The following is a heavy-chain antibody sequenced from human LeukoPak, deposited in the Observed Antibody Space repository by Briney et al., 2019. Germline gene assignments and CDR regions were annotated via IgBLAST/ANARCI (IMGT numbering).Heavy chain of an antibody. J-gene: IGHJ4*02. CDR2: IYTSGST. CDR1: GGSISSHY. Sequence: SETLSLTCTVSGGSISSHYWSWIRQSAVKGLEWIGRIYTSGSTNYNPSLKSRVTMSVDTSKNRFSLKLNSVTAADTAVYYCAREGKAYGDYGSDYWGPGTLVTVSS. CDR3: AREGKAYGDYGSDY. D-gene: IGHD4-17*01. V-gene: IGHV4-4*07.